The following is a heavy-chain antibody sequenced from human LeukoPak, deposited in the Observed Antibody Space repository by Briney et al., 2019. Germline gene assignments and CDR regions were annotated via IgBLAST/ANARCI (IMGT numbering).Heavy chain of an antibody. CDR3: ARDLGRYCSTTSCYGLDY. Sequence: GGSLGLSCVASGFSFSSYSINWVRQAPGTGLEWVSSISSSSSTIYYADSVMGRFTISRDNAKNSLYLQMNSLRAEDAAVYYCARDLGRYCSTTSCYGLDYWGQGTLVTVSS. V-gene: IGHV3-48*01. D-gene: IGHD2-2*01. J-gene: IGHJ4*02. CDR2: ISSSSSTI. CDR1: GFSFSSYS.